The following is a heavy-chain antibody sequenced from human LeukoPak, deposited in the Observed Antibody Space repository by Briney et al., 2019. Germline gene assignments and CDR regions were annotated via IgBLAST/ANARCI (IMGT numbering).Heavy chain of an antibody. CDR2: ILDDGSNK. V-gene: IGHV3-30*03. J-gene: IGHJ3*02. CDR1: GFTFSRFG. Sequence: GRSLRLSCAASGFTFSRFGMHWVRQAPGKGLEWVAVILDDGSNKYYADSVKGRFTISRDNSKNTLFLQMNSLRAEDTAVYYCARPRLRWSHNAFDIWGQGTMVTVSS. D-gene: IGHD4-23*01. CDR3: ARPRLRWSHNAFDI.